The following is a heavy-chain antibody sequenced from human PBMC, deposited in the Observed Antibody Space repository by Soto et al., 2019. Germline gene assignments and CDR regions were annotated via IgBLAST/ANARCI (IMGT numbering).Heavy chain of an antibody. CDR2: VYPDDSAT. CDR1: GYNFASSW. D-gene: IGHD3-22*01. V-gene: IGHV5-51*01. CDR3: ERNRGKNSGYYGTIDY. J-gene: IGHJ4*02. Sequence: GESLKISCKGSGYNFASSWIAWVRQMPGRGLEWMGMVYPDDSATRYSPSFQGQVTISADKSITTAYLQWSGLKASETATYFCERNRGKNSGYYGTIDYWGQGTSVTVSS.